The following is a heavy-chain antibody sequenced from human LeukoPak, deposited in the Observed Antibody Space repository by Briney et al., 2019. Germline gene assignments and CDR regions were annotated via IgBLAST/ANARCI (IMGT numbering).Heavy chain of an antibody. CDR1: GFTFGTSA. CDR2: IVVGSVNT. D-gene: IGHD4-17*01. CDR3: AATLTVTTGSAYFGMDV. J-gene: IGHJ6*02. Sequence: SVKVSRKASGFTFGTSAVQWVRQARGQRLEWIGWIVVGSVNTNYAQKFQERVTITRDMSTSTAYMELNSLRSEDTAVYYCAATLTVTTGSAYFGMDVWGQGTTVTVSS. V-gene: IGHV1-58*01.